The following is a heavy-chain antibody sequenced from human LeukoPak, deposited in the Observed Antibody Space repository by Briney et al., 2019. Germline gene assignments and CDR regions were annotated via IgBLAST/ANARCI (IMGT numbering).Heavy chain of an antibody. CDR2: ISSRSSYI. CDR1: GFTFSSYS. CDR3: ARGGGTMIVVVVDY. D-gene: IGHD3-22*01. V-gene: IGHV3-21*01. Sequence: GGSLRVSCAASGFTFSSYSMNWVREAPGKGLECVSSISSRSSYIYYADSVKGRFTISRENSKNTLYLQMNSLRAEDTAVYYCARGGGTMIVVVVDYWGQGTLVTVSS. J-gene: IGHJ4*02.